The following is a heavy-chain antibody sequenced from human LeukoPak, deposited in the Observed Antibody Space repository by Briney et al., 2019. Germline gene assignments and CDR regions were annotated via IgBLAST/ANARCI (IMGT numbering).Heavy chain of an antibody. CDR2: ISTGGST. CDR3: ARDQTYNVSSGYYYVTYFQH. J-gene: IGHJ1*01. Sequence: SETLSLTCTVSGASISSSYCTWIRQPAGEGLEWIGRISTGGSTTYNPSFKSRVTMSLDTSKNQFSLNLTSVTAADTAVYYCARDQTYNVSSGYYYVTYFQHWGQGILVTVSS. CDR1: GASISSSY. D-gene: IGHD3-22*01. V-gene: IGHV4-4*07.